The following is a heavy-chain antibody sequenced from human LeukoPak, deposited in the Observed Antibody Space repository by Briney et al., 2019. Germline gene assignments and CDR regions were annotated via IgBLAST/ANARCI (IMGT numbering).Heavy chain of an antibody. J-gene: IGHJ4*02. D-gene: IGHD2-15*01. Sequence: SETLSLPCTASGCSISSGDYYWSWIRQPPGKGLEWIGYIYYSGSTYYNPSLKSRVTISVDTSKNQFSLKLSYVTAADTAVYYCASLYCSSGYLTGFDYWGQRTLVTVSS. CDR3: ASLYCSSGYLTGFDY. V-gene: IGHV4-30-4*08. CDR2: IYYSGST. CDR1: GCSISSGDYY.